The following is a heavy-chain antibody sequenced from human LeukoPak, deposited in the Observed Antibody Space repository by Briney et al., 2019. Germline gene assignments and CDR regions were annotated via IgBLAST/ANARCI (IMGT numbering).Heavy chain of an antibody. D-gene: IGHD5-24*01. V-gene: IGHV4-59*01. CDR1: GGSISSYY. CDR2: IYYSGST. CDR3: AREGRYRYGYNEYHSYMDI. J-gene: IGHJ6*03. Sequence: SETLSLTCTVSGGSISSYYWSWIRQPPGKGLEWIGYIYYSGSTNYNPSLKSRVTISVDTSKNQFSLKLSSVTAAETAVYYCAREGRYRYGYNEYHSYMDIWGKGTTVTVFS.